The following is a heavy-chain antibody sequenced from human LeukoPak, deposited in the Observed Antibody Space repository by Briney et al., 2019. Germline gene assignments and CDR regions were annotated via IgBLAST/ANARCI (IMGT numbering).Heavy chain of an antibody. J-gene: IGHJ4*02. Sequence: GVSLRLSCAASGFTFSNYAINGVRQAPGKGLEWVSAIGANGDTFYTASVKGRFTISRDNSDNTGYLQMNSLRAEDTAVYYCAKRGPGAVAGSYDYWGQGTLVTVSS. V-gene: IGHV3-23*01. D-gene: IGHD6-19*01. CDR1: GFTFSNYA. CDR2: IGANGDT. CDR3: AKRGPGAVAGSYDY.